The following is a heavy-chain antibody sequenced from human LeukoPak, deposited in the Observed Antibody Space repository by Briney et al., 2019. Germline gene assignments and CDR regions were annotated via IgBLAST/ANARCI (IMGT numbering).Heavy chain of an antibody. CDR3: ARGSSSGWPDYFDY. CDR2: INADGRNT. Sequence: GGSLRLSCAASGFSLDNYWMHWVRLAPGKGLEWVSRINADGRNTPYADSVKGRFTISRDNAKNTLYLQMSSLRAEDTAVYYCARGSSSGWPDYFDYWGRGTLVTVSS. CDR1: GFSLDNYW. D-gene: IGHD6-19*01. V-gene: IGHV3-74*01. J-gene: IGHJ4*02.